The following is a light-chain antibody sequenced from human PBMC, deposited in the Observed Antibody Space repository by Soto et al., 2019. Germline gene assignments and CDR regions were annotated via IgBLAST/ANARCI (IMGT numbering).Light chain of an antibody. J-gene: IGKJ4*01. CDR2: AES. CDR3: KQYYSYPLT. V-gene: IGKV1-8*01. Sequence: IEMTQSPSTLSASVGGRVTITCRASQGISSYLAWYQQKTGKAPKILIYAESTLQSGVKSRFSGSGSGTDFTLTIRCLQSEELATYDCKQYYSYPLTFGGLNKGDIK. CDR1: QGISSY.